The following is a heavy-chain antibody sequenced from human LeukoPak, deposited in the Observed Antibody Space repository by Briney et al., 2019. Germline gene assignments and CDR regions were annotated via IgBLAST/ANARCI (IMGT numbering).Heavy chain of an antibody. D-gene: IGHD3-10*01. CDR1: GFTFSETW. CDR3: WHPLIQGAVS. Sequence: GGSLRLSCAASGFTFSETWMSWVRQAPGKGLEWVANIRPDGSSGAYVDSVKVRFAISRDNAKSSLSLQMNTLRVEDTAVYYCWHPLIQGAVSWGQGTLVTVSS. CDR2: IRPDGSSG. J-gene: IGHJ5*02. V-gene: IGHV3-7*01.